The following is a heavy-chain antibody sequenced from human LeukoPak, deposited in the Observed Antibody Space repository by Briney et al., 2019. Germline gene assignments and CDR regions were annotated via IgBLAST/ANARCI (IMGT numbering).Heavy chain of an antibody. V-gene: IGHV4-39*01. CDR2: IYYSGST. Sequence: SETLSLTCTVSGGSISSSSYYWGWIRQPPGKGLEWIGSIYYSGSTYYNPSLKSRVTISVDTSKNQFSLKLSSVTAADTAVYYCASLGRAYYFDYWGQGTLVTVPS. CDR1: GGSISSSSYY. CDR3: ASLGRAYYFDY. J-gene: IGHJ4*02.